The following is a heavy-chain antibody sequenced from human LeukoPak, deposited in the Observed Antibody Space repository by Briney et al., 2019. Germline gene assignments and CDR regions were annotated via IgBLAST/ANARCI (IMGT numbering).Heavy chain of an antibody. V-gene: IGHV3-74*01. CDR1: GFTFSTYW. CDR2: ISSDGTNA. D-gene: IGHD3-10*01. J-gene: IGHJ4*02. Sequence: GGSLRLSCAASGFTFSTYWMHWVRQVPEKGLVWVSRISSDGTNANYADSVKGRFTISRDNAKNTLYLQMNSLGAEDTAVYYCVLLSLAPGWGQGTLVTVSA. CDR3: VLLSLAPG.